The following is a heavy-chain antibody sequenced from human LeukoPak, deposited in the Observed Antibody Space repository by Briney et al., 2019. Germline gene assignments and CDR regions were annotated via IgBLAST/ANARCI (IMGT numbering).Heavy chain of an antibody. D-gene: IGHD3-3*01. Sequence: GGSLRLSCAASGFTFSRYGMHWVRQAPGKGLEGVAFIRYDGSNKYYADSVKGRFTISRDNSKNTLYLQMNSLRAEDTAVYYCAKDRSGYYELRSYWGQGTLVTVSS. V-gene: IGHV3-30*02. CDR1: GFTFSRYG. J-gene: IGHJ4*02. CDR2: IRYDGSNK. CDR3: AKDRSGYYELRSY.